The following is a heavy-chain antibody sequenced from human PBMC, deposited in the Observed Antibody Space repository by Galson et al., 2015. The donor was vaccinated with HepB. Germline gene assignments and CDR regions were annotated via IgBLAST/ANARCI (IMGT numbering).Heavy chain of an antibody. D-gene: IGHD6-13*01. J-gene: IGHJ4*02. CDR2: ISYDGSNK. CDR3: AKDRAGTAAGTLDY. Sequence: SLRLSCAASGFTFSSYGMHWVRQAPGKGLEWVAVISYDGSNKYYADSVKGRFTISRDNSKNTLYLQMNSLRAEDTAVYYCAKDRAGTAAGTLDYWGQGTLVTVSS. V-gene: IGHV3-30*18. CDR1: GFTFSSYG.